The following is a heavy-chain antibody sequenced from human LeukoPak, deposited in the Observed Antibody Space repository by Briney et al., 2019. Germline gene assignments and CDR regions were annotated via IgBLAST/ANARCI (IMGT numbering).Heavy chain of an antibody. CDR3: AKVPLDGYYYYGMDV. J-gene: IGHJ6*02. Sequence: GGALRLSCAASGFTFSSYAMSWVRQAPGKGLEWVSAISGSGGSTYYADSAKGRFTISRDNSQNTLYLQMNSRRAEDTGVDYCAKVPLDGYYYYGMDVWGQGTTVTVS. V-gene: IGHV3-23*01. CDR2: ISGSGGST. CDR1: GFTFSSYA. D-gene: IGHD5-24*01.